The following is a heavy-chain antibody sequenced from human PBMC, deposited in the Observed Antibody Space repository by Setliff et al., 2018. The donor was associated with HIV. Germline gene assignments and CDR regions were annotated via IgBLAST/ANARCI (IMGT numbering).Heavy chain of an antibody. CDR3: ARGRLRNYFDY. Sequence: ASVKVSCKASGYNFTSYAIHWVRQAPGQRLEWMGWINAGNGNTKYSQKFQGRVSITRDTSASKAYLELSSLRSEDTAVYYCARGRLRNYFDYWGQGTLVTVSS. D-gene: IGHD2-8*01. CDR1: GYNFTSYA. V-gene: IGHV1-3*01. CDR2: INAGNGNT. J-gene: IGHJ4*02.